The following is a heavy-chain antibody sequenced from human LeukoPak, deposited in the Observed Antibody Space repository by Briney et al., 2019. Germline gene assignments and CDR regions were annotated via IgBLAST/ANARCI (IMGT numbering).Heavy chain of an antibody. J-gene: IGHJ5*02. CDR2: INPNSGST. CDR3: ARLVGCGSTNCYSPDNWFDP. CDR1: GYPFNSYD. V-gene: IGHV1-8*01. D-gene: IGHD2-2*01. Sequence: ASVKVSCTASGYPFNSYDINWVRQATGHGLEWMGWINPNSGSTDSAQKFQGGVTMTANTSIRTAYMELNNLRSEDTAVYYCARLVGCGSTNCYSPDNWFDPWGQGTLVTVSS.